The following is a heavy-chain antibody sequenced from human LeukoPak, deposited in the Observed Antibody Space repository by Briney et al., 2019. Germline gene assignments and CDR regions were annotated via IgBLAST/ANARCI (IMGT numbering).Heavy chain of an antibody. J-gene: IGHJ4*02. D-gene: IGHD6-13*01. CDR1: GFTFSSYS. V-gene: IGHV3-21*01. CDR2: ISSSSSYI. Sequence: PGGSLRLSCAASGFTFSSYSMNWVRQAPGKGLEWVSSISSSSSYIYYADSVKGRFTISRDNAKNSLYLQMNSLRADDTAVCYCARDQEQLVPPFDYWGQGTLVTVSS. CDR3: ARDQEQLVPPFDY.